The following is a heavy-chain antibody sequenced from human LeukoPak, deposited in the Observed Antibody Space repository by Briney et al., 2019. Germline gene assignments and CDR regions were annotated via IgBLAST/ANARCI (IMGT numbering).Heavy chain of an antibody. D-gene: IGHD2-8*01. J-gene: IGHJ4*02. Sequence: SETLSLTCTVSGGSISSYYWSWIRQPPGKGLEWIGYIYYSGSTNYNPSLKSRVTISVDTSKNQFSLKLSSVTAADTAVYYCARGGRNIVLMVYDERPLDYWGQGTLVTVSS. V-gene: IGHV4-59*01. CDR2: IYYSGST. CDR1: GGSISSYY. CDR3: ARGGRNIVLMVYDERPLDY.